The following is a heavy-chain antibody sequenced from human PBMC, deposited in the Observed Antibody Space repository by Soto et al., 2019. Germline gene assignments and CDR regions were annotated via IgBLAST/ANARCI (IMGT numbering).Heavy chain of an antibody. J-gene: IGHJ3*02. CDR3: AKDDLANSGWYGNAFDI. Sequence: QVQLVESGGGVVQPGRSLRLSCAASGFTFSNYGMHWVRQAPGKGLEWVAVISYSGGDKNYADSVKGRFTISRDNSRNTLYLQMNSLRTEDTAVYYCAKDDLANSGWYGNAFDIWGQGTMVTVSS. CDR2: ISYSGGDK. D-gene: IGHD6-19*01. V-gene: IGHV3-30*18. CDR1: GFTFSNYG.